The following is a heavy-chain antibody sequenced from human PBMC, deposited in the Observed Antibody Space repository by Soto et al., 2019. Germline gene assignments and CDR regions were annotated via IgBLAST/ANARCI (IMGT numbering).Heavy chain of an antibody. CDR2: ISYDGSNK. V-gene: IGHV3-30*18. J-gene: IGHJ6*02. CDR1: GFTFSSYG. Sequence: GVSLRLSCAASGFTFSSYGMHWVRQAPGKGLEWVAVISYDGSNKYYADSVKGRFTISRDNSKNTLYLQMNSLRAEDTAVYYCAKDRVVGATIHYYYGMDVWGQGTTVTVSS. D-gene: IGHD1-26*01. CDR3: AKDRVVGATIHYYYGMDV.